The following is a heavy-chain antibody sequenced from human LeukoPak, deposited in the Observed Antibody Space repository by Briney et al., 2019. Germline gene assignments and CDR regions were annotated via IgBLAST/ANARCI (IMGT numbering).Heavy chain of an antibody. CDR2: IRYDGSET. CDR3: ARDSYYYDSRNNYKGHDY. V-gene: IGHV3-7*01. Sequence: GGSLRLSCAASGFTFSNYWMSWVRQAPGKGLEWVAIIRYDGSETYYVDSVKGRVTISRDNAKNSLYLQMDSLSAEDTAVYYCARDSYYYDSRNNYKGHDYWGQGTLVAVSS. D-gene: IGHD3-22*01. J-gene: IGHJ4*02. CDR1: GFTFSNYW.